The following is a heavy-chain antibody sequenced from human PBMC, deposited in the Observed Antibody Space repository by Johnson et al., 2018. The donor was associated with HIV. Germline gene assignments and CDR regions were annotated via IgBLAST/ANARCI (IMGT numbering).Heavy chain of an antibody. Sequence: VQLVESGGGVVQPGRSLRLSCAASGFTFSTYAMHWVRQPPGKGLEWVAALSYDASNKYYADSVKGRFTISRDNSKNTLYLQMNSLRAEDTAVYYCASWGVGSSWNHDAFDIWGQGTMVTVSS. V-gene: IGHV3-30-3*01. D-gene: IGHD6-13*01. CDR3: ASWGVGSSWNHDAFDI. CDR2: LSYDASNK. J-gene: IGHJ3*02. CDR1: GFTFSTYA.